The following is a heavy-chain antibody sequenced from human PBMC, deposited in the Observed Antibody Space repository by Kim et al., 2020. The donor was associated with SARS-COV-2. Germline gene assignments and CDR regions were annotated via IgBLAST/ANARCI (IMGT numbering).Heavy chain of an antibody. CDR3: AASIVGATDFDY. D-gene: IGHD1-26*01. J-gene: IGHJ4*02. V-gene: IGHV3-53*01. Sequence: YYADSVKGRFTISRDNSKNTLYLQMNSLRAEDTAVYYCAASIVGATDFDYWGQGTLVTVSS.